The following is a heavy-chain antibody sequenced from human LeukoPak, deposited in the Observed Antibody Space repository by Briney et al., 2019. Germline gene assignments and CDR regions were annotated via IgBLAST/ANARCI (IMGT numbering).Heavy chain of an antibody. CDR2: ISPNSGAT. D-gene: IGHD1-1*01. J-gene: IGHJ4*02. CDR3: AREGTTGTTTDLDY. CDR1: GYTFTVYY. Sequence: ASVKVSRKASGYTFTVYYMHWVRQAPGQGLEWMGWISPNSGATNYAQNFQGRVTMTRDTSISTVYMELSRLRSDDTAVYYCAREGTTGTTTDLDYWGQGTLVTVSS. V-gene: IGHV1-2*02.